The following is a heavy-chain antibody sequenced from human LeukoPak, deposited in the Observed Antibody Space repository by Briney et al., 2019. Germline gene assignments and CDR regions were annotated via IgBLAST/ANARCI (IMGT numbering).Heavy chain of an antibody. Sequence: ASVKVSCKASGYTFTGYYMHWVRQAPGQGLEWMGWLNPHSGNTGYAQKFQGRVTMTRNTSISTAYMELSSLRSDDTAVYYCARRIISDYWGQGSLVTVSS. CDR2: LNPHSGNT. V-gene: IGHV1-8*02. CDR1: GYTFTGYY. D-gene: IGHD3-10*01. CDR3: ARRIISDY. J-gene: IGHJ4*02.